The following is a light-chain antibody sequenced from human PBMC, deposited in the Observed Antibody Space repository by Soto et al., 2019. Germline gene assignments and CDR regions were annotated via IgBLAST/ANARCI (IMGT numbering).Light chain of an antibody. Sequence: IVLTQSPATLSLSPGERATLSCRASQSVSSYLAWYQQKPGQAPRLLIYDASNRATGSPARFSGSGSGTDFTLTISSLEPEDFAVYYCQQRSNWPPPITFGQGTRLEIK. CDR3: QQRSNWPPPIT. CDR1: QSVSSY. V-gene: IGKV3-11*01. J-gene: IGKJ5*01. CDR2: DAS.